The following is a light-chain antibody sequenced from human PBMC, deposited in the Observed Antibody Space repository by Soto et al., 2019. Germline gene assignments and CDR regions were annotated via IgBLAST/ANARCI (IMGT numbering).Light chain of an antibody. Sequence: EIVMTQSPATLSVSPGERDTLSCRASQSVSSNLAWYQQKPGQAPRLLIYGASTMATGIPARFSGSGSGTEFTLTISSLQSEDFAVYYCQQYNNWWTFGQGTKVEIK. CDR3: QQYNNWWT. CDR1: QSVSSN. V-gene: IGKV3-15*01. CDR2: GAS. J-gene: IGKJ1*01.